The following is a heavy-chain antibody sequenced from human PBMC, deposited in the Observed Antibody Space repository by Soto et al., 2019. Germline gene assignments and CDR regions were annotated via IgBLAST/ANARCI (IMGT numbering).Heavy chain of an antibody. V-gene: IGHV4-59*12. CDR3: ARVGNYDILTGYKYFDY. D-gene: IGHD3-9*01. CDR2: IYYSGNT. CDR1: GGSISSYY. Sequence: SETLSLTCTVSGGSISSYYWSWIRQPPGKGLEWIGYIYYSGNTNYNPSLKSRVAMSVDKSQNQFSLKLSSVTAADTAVYYCARVGNYDILTGYKYFDYWGQGTLVTVSS. J-gene: IGHJ4*02.